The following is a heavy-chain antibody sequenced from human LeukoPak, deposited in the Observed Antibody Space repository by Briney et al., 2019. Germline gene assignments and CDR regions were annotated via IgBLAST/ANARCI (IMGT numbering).Heavy chain of an antibody. J-gene: IGHJ4*02. CDR3: AREAEGYDFDY. CDR2: IIPIFGTA. D-gene: IGHD1-1*01. V-gene: IGHV1-69*13. Sequence: ASVKVSFKASGGTFSSYAISWVRQAPGQGLEWMGGIIPIFGTANYAQKFQGRVTITADESTSTAYMELSSLRSEDTAVYYCAREAEGYDFDYWGQGTLVTVSS. CDR1: GGTFSSYA.